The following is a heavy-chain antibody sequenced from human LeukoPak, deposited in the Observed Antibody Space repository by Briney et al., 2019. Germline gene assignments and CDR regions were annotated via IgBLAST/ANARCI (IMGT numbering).Heavy chain of an antibody. Sequence: GGSLRLSCAASGFTFSSDDMSWVRQAPGKGLEGVSAISGSGGNTYYADSVKGRFTSCRDNSKNTLSLQMNSLRAEDKAVYYCAKDNTGLYSSSWYHAYWGQGTLVTVSS. CDR1: GFTFSSDD. V-gene: IGHV3-23*01. CDR3: AKDNTGLYSSSWYHAY. D-gene: IGHD6-13*01. CDR2: ISGSGGNT. J-gene: IGHJ4*02.